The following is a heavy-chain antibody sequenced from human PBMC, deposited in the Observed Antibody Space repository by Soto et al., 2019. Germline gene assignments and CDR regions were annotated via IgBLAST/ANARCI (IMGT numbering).Heavy chain of an antibody. D-gene: IGHD4-17*01. Sequence: QVQLAESGGGVVQPGRSLRLSCAATGFTFSNYGMHWVRQAPGKGLEWVAVILKDGSDQKYADSMKGRFTISRDNSENTLYLHMNSLRAEDTAVYYWARADDYPDNAFDYWGQGTLVTVSS. CDR2: ILKDGSDQ. CDR3: ARADDYPDNAFDY. CDR1: GFTFSNYG. J-gene: IGHJ4*02. V-gene: IGHV3-33*01.